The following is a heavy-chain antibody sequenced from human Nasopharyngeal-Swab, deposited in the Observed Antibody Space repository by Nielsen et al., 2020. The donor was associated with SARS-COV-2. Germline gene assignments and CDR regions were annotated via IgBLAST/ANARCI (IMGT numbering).Heavy chain of an antibody. Sequence: ESLKISCAASGFTFSGSAMHWVRQASGKGLEWVGRIRSKANSYATAYAASVKGRFTISRDDSKNTAYLQMNSLKTEDTAVYYCTRRAMVSRYYYYYGMDVWGQGTTVTVSS. CDR2: IRSKANSYAT. V-gene: IGHV3-73*01. J-gene: IGHJ6*02. CDR3: TRRAMVSRYYYYYGMDV. D-gene: IGHD5-18*01. CDR1: GFTFSGSA.